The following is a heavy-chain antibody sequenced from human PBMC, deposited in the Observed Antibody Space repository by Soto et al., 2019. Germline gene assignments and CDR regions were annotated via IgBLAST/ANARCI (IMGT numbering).Heavy chain of an antibody. J-gene: IGHJ4*02. CDR3: ARDDGLRLVYYFDY. Sequence: HPGGSLRLSCAASGFTFSSYGMHWVRQAPGKGLEWVAVIWYDGSNKYYADSVKGRFTISRDNSKNTLYLQMNSLRAEDTAVYYCARDDGLRLVYYFDYWGQGTLVTVSS. CDR1: GFTFSSYG. CDR2: IWYDGSNK. D-gene: IGHD1-20*01. V-gene: IGHV3-33*01.